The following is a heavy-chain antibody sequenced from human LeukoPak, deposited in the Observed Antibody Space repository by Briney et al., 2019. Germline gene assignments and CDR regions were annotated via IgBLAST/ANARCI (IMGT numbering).Heavy chain of an antibody. CDR1: GGSISSGDYY. CDR2: VYYSGRT. D-gene: IGHD6-6*01. J-gene: IGHJ4*02. Sequence: SXTLSLTCTVSGGSISSGDYYWSWSRQPRGKGGEWIVHVYYSGRTYYNPAMKSRLTVTVETAKNQYSLKLSSVTAADTAVYYCARAVYSNSYHFDYWGQGTLLTVSS. V-gene: IGHV4-30-4*08. CDR3: ARAVYSNSYHFDY.